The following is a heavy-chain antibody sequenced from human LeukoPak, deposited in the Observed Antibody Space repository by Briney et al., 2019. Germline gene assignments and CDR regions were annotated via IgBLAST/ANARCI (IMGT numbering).Heavy chain of an antibody. J-gene: IGHJ5*02. Sequence: SVTDTCQASGCTFSSYAFSWVRPPPAQGLDGMGGIIPIFGTANYAQKFQGRVTITADESTSTAYMELSSLRAEDTAVYYCARTGITGIQFDPWGQGTLVTVSS. CDR3: ARTGITGIQFDP. CDR2: IIPIFGTA. D-gene: IGHD1-20*01. CDR1: GCTFSSYA. V-gene: IGHV1-69*13.